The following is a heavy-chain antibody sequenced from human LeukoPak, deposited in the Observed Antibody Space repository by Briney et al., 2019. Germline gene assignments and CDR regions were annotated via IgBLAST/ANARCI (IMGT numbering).Heavy chain of an antibody. Sequence: SETLSLTCAVYGESFSGYFWNWIRQPPGKGLEWIGEINHSGSTSNHNPSLKSRVTMSVDTSKNQFSLKLSSVTAADTAVYYCARKSGYARDYWGQGNLVTVPS. V-gene: IGHV4-34*01. CDR1: GESFSGYF. D-gene: IGHD5-12*01. CDR3: ARKSGYARDY. CDR2: INHSGSTS. J-gene: IGHJ4*02.